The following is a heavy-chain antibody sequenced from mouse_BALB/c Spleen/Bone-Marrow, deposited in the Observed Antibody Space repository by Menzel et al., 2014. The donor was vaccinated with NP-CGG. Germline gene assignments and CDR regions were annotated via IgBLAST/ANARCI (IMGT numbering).Heavy chain of an antibody. Sequence: QVQLKDSGPELVKPGASVRISCKASGYTFTSYYIHWVKQRPGQGLEWIGWIYPGNVNTKYNEKFKGKATLTADKSSSTAYMQLSSLTSEDSAVYFCAREGGRYDFDYWGQGTTLTVSS. D-gene: IGHD2-14*01. CDR3: AREGGRYDFDY. J-gene: IGHJ2*01. CDR1: GYTFTSYY. CDR2: IYPGNVNT. V-gene: IGHV1S56*01.